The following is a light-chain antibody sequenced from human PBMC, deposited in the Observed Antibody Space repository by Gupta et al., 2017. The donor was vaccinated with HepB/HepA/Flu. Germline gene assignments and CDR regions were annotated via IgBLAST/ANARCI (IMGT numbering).Light chain of an antibody. J-gene: IGKJ1*01. V-gene: IGKV3-15*01. CDR3: QQNNNWPPWT. CDR1: QSVSSN. Sequence: EIVMTQSPSTLSVSPGERATLSCRASQSVSSNLAWYQQKPGQPPRLLICGASTRATGIPARFSGSGYGKDVTLTISSRQSEDFAVSYCQQNNNWPPWTFGQGTKVEIK. CDR2: GAS.